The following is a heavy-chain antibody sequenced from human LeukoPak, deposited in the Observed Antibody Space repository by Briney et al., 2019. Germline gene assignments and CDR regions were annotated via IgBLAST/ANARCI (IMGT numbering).Heavy chain of an antibody. J-gene: IGHJ6*03. CDR2: IYHSGNT. V-gene: IGHV4-4*02. Sequence: SGTLSLTCAVSGGSISSNNWWNWVRQPPGKGLEWIGEIYHSGNTYYNPSLKSRVTMSVDKSKNQFSLELTSVTAADTAVYYCARGVDLDFWSGYYGVYYYMDVWGKGTAVTVSS. D-gene: IGHD3-3*01. CDR1: GGSISSNNW. CDR3: ARGVDLDFWSGYYGVYYYMDV.